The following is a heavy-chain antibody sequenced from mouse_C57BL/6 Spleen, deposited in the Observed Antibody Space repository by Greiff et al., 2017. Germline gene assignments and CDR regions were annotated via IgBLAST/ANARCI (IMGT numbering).Heavy chain of an antibody. V-gene: IGHV1-81*01. D-gene: IGHD1-1*01. CDR1: GYTFTSYG. Sequence: QVQLQQSGAELARPGASVKLSCKASGYTFTSYGISWVKQRTGQGLEWIGEIYPRSGNNYYNEKFKGKATLTADKSSSTAYMELRSLTSEDSAVYVCARDTAFTTVVYVDVWGTGTTVTVSS. CDR3: ARDTAFTTVVYVDV. CDR2: IYPRSGNN. J-gene: IGHJ1*03.